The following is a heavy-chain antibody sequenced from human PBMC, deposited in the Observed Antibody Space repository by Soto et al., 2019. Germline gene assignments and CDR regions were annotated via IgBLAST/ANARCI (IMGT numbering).Heavy chain of an antibody. J-gene: IGHJ4*02. CDR2: ISYDGSNK. V-gene: IGHV3-30*18. CDR1: EFTFSSYG. Sequence: WGSLRLSCAASEFTFSSYGMHWFRQAPGKGLEWVAVISYDGSNKYYADSVKGRFTISRDNSKNTLYLQMNSLRAEDTAVYYCVKEGITMLVVAHHYWGQGTLVTGSS. CDR3: VKEGITMLVVAHHY. D-gene: IGHD3-22*01.